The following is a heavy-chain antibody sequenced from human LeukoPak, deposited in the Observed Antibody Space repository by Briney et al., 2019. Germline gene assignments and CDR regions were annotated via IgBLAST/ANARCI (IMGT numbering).Heavy chain of an antibody. CDR1: GYSFATYW. Sequence: GESLKIFCTGSGYSFATYWIGWVRQMPGKGLEWMGIIYPADSNTRYSPSFKGQVTISVDKSNSTAYLQWSSLKASDTAMYFCARLYSILAPFDPWGPGTLVTVSS. J-gene: IGHJ5*01. CDR2: IYPADSNT. CDR3: ARLYSILAPFDP. D-gene: IGHD2/OR15-2a*01. V-gene: IGHV5-51*01.